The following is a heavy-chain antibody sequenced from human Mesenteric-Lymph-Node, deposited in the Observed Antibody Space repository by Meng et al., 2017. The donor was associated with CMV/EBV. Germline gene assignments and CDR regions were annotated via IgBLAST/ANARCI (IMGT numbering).Heavy chain of an antibody. V-gene: IGHV1-18*01. D-gene: IGHD2-15*01. CDR1: GYTFTSYG. J-gene: IGHJ4*02. CDR2: INPKNGDS. Sequence: ASVKVSYKASGYTFTSYGISWVRQAPGQGLEWMGWINPKNGDSHNVQKFQGRIIMTRDTSLSTVSMEVSRLRSDDTAVYYCARQFCSGGDCYSFFDYWGQGTQVTVSS. CDR3: ARQFCSGGDCYSFFDY.